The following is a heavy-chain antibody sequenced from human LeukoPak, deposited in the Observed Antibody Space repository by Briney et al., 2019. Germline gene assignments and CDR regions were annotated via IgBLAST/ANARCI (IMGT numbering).Heavy chain of an antibody. CDR3: ARGYRDYYDSSGYQYYFDY. D-gene: IGHD3-22*01. CDR1: GGSISSSSYY. J-gene: IGHJ4*02. Sequence: PSETLSLTCTVSGGSISSSSYYWGWIRQPPGKGLEWIGSIYYSGSTYYNPSLKSRVTISVDTSKNQFSLKLSSVTAADTAVYYCARGYRDYYDSSGYQYYFDYWGQGTLVTVSS. CDR2: IYYSGST. V-gene: IGHV4-39*07.